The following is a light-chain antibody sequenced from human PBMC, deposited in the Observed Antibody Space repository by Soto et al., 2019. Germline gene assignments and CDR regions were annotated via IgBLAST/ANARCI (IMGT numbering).Light chain of an antibody. CDR2: GTS. CDR1: QSVSRSY. J-gene: IGKJ2*01. V-gene: IGKV3-20*01. Sequence: EIVLTQSPGTLSLSPGERATLSCRASQSVSRSYLAWYRQKPGQPPRLLMSGTSSRAPGIPDRFSGSGSGTDFTLTISRLETDDFAVYYCQQYGTSPYTFGQGTILEIK. CDR3: QQYGTSPYT.